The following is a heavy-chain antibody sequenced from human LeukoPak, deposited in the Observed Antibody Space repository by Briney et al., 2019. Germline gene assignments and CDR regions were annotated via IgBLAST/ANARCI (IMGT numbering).Heavy chain of an antibody. J-gene: IGHJ5*02. CDR1: GGSISSYY. D-gene: IGHD3-22*01. V-gene: IGHV4-59*01. CDR2: IYYSGST. CDR3: ARAGEYYDSSGYYYGWFDP. Sequence: SETLSLTCTVSGGSISSYYWSWIRQPPGKGLEWIGYIYYSGSTNYNPSLKRRVTISVDTSKNQFSLKLSSVTAADTAVYYCARAGEYYDSSGYYYGWFDPWGQGTLVTVSS.